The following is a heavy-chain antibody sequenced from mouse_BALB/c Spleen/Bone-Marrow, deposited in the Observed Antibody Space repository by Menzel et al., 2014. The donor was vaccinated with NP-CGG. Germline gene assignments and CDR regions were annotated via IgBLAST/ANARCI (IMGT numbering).Heavy chain of an antibody. CDR1: GFTFTDYY. CDR3: ARDINYDIYWYFDV. D-gene: IGHD2-4*01. CDR2: IRNKAKGYTS. J-gene: IGHJ1*01. V-gene: IGHV7-3*02. Sequence: EVKVVESGGGLVQPGGSLRLSCATSGFTFTDYYMSWVRQPPGKALEWLGFIRNKAKGYTSEYSVSVKGRFTISRDNSQSIIYLQMNTLRAEDSATYCCARDINYDIYWYFDVWGAGTTVTVSS.